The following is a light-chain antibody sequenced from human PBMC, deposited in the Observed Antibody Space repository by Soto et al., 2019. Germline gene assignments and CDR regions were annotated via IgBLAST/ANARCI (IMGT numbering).Light chain of an antibody. J-gene: IGKJ1*01. Sequence: EIVLTPSRATMSLSPGERYTISCMASQSVSSSYLAWYQQKPGQATRLLIYGASSRATGITDRFSGSGSGTDFTLNISRLEPEDFAVYYCQQYGSSAWTFGPGTKWIS. V-gene: IGKV3-20*01. CDR3: QQYGSSAWT. CDR1: QSVSSSY. CDR2: GAS.